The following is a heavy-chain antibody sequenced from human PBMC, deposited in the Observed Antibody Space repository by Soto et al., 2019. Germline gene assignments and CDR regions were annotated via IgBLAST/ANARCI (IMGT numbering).Heavy chain of an antibody. J-gene: IGHJ4*02. CDR1: GFTFSSYA. Sequence: GGSLRLSCAASGFTFSSYAMSWVRQAPWKGLEWVSAISGSGGSTYYADSVKGRFTISRDNSKNTLYLQMNSLRAEDTAVYYCAKDKPHSMEMVYAILNYWGQGTLVTVSS. V-gene: IGHV3-23*01. D-gene: IGHD2-8*01. CDR2: ISGSGGST. CDR3: AKDKPHSMEMVYAILNY.